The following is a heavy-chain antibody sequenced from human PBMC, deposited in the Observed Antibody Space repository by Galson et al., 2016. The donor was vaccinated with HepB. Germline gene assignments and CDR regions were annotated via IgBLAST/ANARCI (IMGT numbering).Heavy chain of an antibody. CDR1: TFTFSNYG. D-gene: IGHD6-6*01. V-gene: IGHV3-23*01. J-gene: IGHJ6*02. CDR3: AKIFGISSSRSYGMDV. CDR2: ITSSGGST. Sequence: SLRLSCAASTFTFSNYGMRWVRQAPGKGLEWVSSITSSGGSTYYEDSVKGRFTISRDNSTNTLNLQLNSLRAEDTAVYYCAKIFGISSSRSYGMDVWGQGTTVTVSS.